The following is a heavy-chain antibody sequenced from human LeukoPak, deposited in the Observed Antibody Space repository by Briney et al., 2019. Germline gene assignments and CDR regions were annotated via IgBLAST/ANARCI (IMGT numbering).Heavy chain of an antibody. V-gene: IGHV4-39*07. D-gene: IGHD3-10*01. CDR2: VYYSGNT. CDR3: ARDSEVNWFYK. Sequence: ASETLSLTCTVSGSMTDYYWGWIRQPPGEGLEWIGTVYYSGNTYYNPSLRSQVTISVDTSKNQLSLRLSSVTAADTAVYYCARDSEVNWFYKWGQGILVTVSS. J-gene: IGHJ4*02. CDR1: GSMTDYY.